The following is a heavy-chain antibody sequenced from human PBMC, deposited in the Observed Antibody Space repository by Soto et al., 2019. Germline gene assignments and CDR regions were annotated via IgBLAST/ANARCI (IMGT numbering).Heavy chain of an antibody. CDR3: ARDQALYSYARFDY. D-gene: IGHD5-18*01. J-gene: IGHJ4*02. CDR1: GYTFTSYG. Sequence: QVQLVQSGAEVKKPGASVKVSCKASGYTFTSYGISWVPQAPGQGLEWMGWISAYNGNTNYAQKLQGRVTMATATSTSKAYMELRSLRSDDTAVYYCARDQALYSYARFDYWGQGTLVPVSS. CDR2: ISAYNGNT. V-gene: IGHV1-18*04.